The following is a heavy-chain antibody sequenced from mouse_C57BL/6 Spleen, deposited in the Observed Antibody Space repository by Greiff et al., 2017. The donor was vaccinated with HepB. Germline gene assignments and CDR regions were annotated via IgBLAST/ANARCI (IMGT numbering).Heavy chain of an antibody. V-gene: IGHV1-55*01. CDR2: IYPGSGST. D-gene: IGHD2-4*01. Sequence: VKLQQPGAELVKPGASVKMSCKASGYTFTSYWITWVKQRPGQGLEWIGDIYPGSGSTNYNEKFKSKATLTVDTSSSTAYMQLSSLTSEDSAVYYCARWGYDYDGGPFAYWGQGTLVTVSA. CDR3: ARWGYDYDGGPFAY. J-gene: IGHJ3*01. CDR1: GYTFTSYW.